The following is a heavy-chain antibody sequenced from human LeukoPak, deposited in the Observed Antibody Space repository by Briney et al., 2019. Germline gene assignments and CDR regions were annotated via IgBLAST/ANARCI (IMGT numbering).Heavy chain of an antibody. CDR1: GGSISSYY. D-gene: IGHD6-13*01. CDR2: IYYRGSP. CDR3: ARGRLAPGIAAAGTRYYYYNYMDV. V-gene: IGHV4-59*01. J-gene: IGHJ6*03. Sequence: SETLSLTCTVSGGSISSYYWSWIRQPPGKGLEWFGYIYYRGSPNYNPSLKSRVTISVDTSKNQFSLKLSSVTAADTAVYYCARGRLAPGIAAAGTRYYYYNYMDVWGKGTTVTVSS.